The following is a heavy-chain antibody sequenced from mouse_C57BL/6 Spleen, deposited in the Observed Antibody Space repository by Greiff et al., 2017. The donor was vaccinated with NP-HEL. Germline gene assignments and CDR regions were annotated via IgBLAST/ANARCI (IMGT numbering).Heavy chain of an antibody. CDR3: AILGRHYYYGTGFAY. Sequence: VKLKESGAELMKPGASVKLSCKATGYTFTGYWIEWVKQRPGHGLEWIGEILPGSGSTNYNEKFKGKATFTADTSSNTAYMQLSSLTTEDSAIYYCAILGRHYYYGTGFAYWGQGTLSLSLQ. CDR2: ILPGSGST. CDR1: GYTFTGYW. D-gene: IGHD1-1*01. V-gene: IGHV1-9*01. J-gene: IGHJ3*01.